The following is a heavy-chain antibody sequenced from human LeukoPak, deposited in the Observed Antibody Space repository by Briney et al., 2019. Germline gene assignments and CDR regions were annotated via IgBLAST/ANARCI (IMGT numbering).Heavy chain of an antibody. D-gene: IGHD4-23*01. CDR2: IQSKTDGGTT. Sequence: KPGGSLRLSCAAPGFTFSDAWMTWVRQAPGKGLECVGFIQSKTDGGTTDYAAPVKGRFTISRDDSKNTLYLQMNSLKTEDTAVYYCTTGGVVTVDYWGQGTLVTVSS. J-gene: IGHJ4*02. V-gene: IGHV3-15*01. CDR3: TTGGVVTVDY. CDR1: GFTFSDAW.